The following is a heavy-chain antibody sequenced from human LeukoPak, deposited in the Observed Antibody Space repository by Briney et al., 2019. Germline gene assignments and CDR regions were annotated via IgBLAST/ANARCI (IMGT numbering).Heavy chain of an antibody. CDR2: ISYDGSNK. CDR1: GFTFSSYA. CDR3: ARDIGWIQLWPYYFDY. V-gene: IGHV3-30-3*01. Sequence: GRSLRLSCAASGFTFSSYAMHWVRQAPGKGLEWVAVISYDGSNKYYADSVKGRFTISRDNSKNTLYLQMNSLRAEDTAVYYCARDIGWIQLWPYYFDYWGQGTLVTVSS. J-gene: IGHJ4*02. D-gene: IGHD5-18*01.